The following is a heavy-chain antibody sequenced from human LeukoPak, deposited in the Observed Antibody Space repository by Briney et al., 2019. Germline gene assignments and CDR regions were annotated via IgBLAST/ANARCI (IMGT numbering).Heavy chain of an antibody. CDR1: GFTVSENY. J-gene: IGHJ5*02. V-gene: IGHV3-53*01. D-gene: IGHD6-13*01. Sequence: GGSLRLSCAASGFTVSENYMSWVRQAPGKGLEWVSVMYSRGDTYYAKSVKGRFTFSRDISKNTLYLQMNGLRTEDTAMYYCARDAPQVPAAGVLASWGKGTLVIVSS. CDR2: MYSRGDT. CDR3: ARDAPQVPAAGVLAS.